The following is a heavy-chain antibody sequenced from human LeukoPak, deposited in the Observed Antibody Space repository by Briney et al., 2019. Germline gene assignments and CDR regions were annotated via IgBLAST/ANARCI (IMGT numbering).Heavy chain of an antibody. V-gene: IGHV3-23*01. CDR1: GFTFSNYA. CDR2: ISGSGSST. D-gene: IGHD3-10*01. Sequence: GGSLRLSCAASGFTFSNYAMSWVRQAPGKGLEWVSGISGSGSSTHYADSVKGRFTISRDNSKNTLNLQMNSLRAEDTAVYYCVKDRTGTYTLDYWGQGTLVTVSS. CDR3: VKDRTGTYTLDY. J-gene: IGHJ4*02.